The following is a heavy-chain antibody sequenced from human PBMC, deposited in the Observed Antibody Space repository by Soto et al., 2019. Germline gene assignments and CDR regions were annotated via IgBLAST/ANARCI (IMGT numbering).Heavy chain of an antibody. CDR2: ISGSGGST. V-gene: IGHV3-23*01. CDR1: GFTFSRYA. D-gene: IGHD6-13*01. J-gene: IGHJ5*01. CDR3: AKSAAAGFDS. Sequence: PGGALRLSCAASGFTFSRYAMSWVRQAPGKGLEWVSAISGSGGSTYYADSVKGRFTISRDNSKNTLYLQMDSLRAEDTAVYYCAKSAAAGFDSWGQGTPLTVSS.